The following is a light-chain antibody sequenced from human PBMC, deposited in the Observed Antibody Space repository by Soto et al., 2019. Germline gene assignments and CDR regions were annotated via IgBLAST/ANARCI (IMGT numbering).Light chain of an antibody. V-gene: IGKV1-5*03. Sequence: DIQVTRSPASLSWSLLDIVTITCRASQTISSWFAWYQQKPGKAPKLLIYEASTLKSGVPSRFSGSGSGTEFTLTISSLQPDDFATYYCQHYNSYSEAFGQGTKVDIK. CDR1: QTISSW. CDR2: EAS. CDR3: QHYNSYSEA. J-gene: IGKJ1*01.